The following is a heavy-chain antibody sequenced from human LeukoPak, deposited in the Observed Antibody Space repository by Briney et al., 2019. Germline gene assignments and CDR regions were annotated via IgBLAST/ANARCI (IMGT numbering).Heavy chain of an antibody. J-gene: IGHJ4*02. V-gene: IGHV3-23*01. D-gene: IGHD4-17*01. CDR2: ISGSSSTT. Sequence: GGSLRLSCAASGFTVSSNYMSWVRQAPGKGLEWVSAISGSSSTTFYADSVKGRFTISRDNSRNTLYLHMNSLRAEDTAVYYCAKDDYGDNFDYWGQGTLVTVSS. CDR3: AKDDYGDNFDY. CDR1: GFTVSSNY.